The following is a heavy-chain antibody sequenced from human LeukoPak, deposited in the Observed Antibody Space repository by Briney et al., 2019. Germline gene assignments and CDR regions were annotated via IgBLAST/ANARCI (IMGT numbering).Heavy chain of an antibody. D-gene: IGHD7-27*01. CDR1: GFTFSDYY. J-gene: IGHJ4*02. CDR2: ISGSGST. CDR3: AKDHPDWGSSFEY. V-gene: IGHV3-23*01. Sequence: GGSLRLSCAASGFTFSDYYMSWIRQAPGKGLEWVSAISGSGSTHYADSVKGRFTISRDNSKNTLYLQMNSLRADDTAVYYCAKDHPDWGSSFEYWGQGTLVTVSS.